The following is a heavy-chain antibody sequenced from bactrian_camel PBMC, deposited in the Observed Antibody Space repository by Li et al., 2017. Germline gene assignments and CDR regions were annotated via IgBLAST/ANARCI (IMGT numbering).Heavy chain of an antibody. J-gene: IGHJ6*01. D-gene: IGHD2*01. V-gene: IGHV3S40*01. CDR3: QSGQDSGDCKGGFGY. CDR2: TDSGGDHT. CDR1: GFTFSGST. Sequence: QLVESGGGLVQPGGSLRLSCAASGFTFSGSTMNWVRQAPGRGFEWVSETDSGGDHTYYADSVKGRFTISRDNAENAVYLQMNNLKPADTAVYYCQSGQDSGDCKGGFGYWGQGTQVTVS.